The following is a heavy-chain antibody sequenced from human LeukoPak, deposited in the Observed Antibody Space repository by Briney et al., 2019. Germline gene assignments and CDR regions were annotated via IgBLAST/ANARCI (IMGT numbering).Heavy chain of an antibody. CDR3: ASSRVSDLSAVGGDGPFHY. CDR2: ISGTSSNT. J-gene: IGHJ4*02. CDR1: GFIFSDYY. D-gene: IGHD2-21*02. V-gene: IGHV3-11*06. Sequence: GGSLRLSCAASGFIFSDYYMSWIRQAPGKGLEWVSYISGTSSNTNYADSVKGRFTISRDNAKNSLFLQMNSLRAEDTAVYYCASSRVSDLSAVGGDGPFHYGGQGRLVTVPS.